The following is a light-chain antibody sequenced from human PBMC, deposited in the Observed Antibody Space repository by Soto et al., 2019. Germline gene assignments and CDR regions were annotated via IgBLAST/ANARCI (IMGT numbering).Light chain of an antibody. Sequence: DIQMTQSPSTLSASVGDRVTITCRASQSISSWLTWYQQKPGKAPKLLIYKASSLEGGVPSRFSGSRSGTDFTLIISSLQPDDFATYYCQQYHSYSLTFGGGTKVDIK. CDR2: KAS. CDR3: QQYHSYSLT. V-gene: IGKV1-5*03. CDR1: QSISSW. J-gene: IGKJ4*01.